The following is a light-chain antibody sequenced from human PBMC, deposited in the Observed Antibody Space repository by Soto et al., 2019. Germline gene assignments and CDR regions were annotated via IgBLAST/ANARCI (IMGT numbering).Light chain of an antibody. Sequence: EIVMTQSPATLSLSPGERATLSCRASQSVSSNLAWYQQKPGQAPRLLIYGASTRATGIPARFSGSGSGTEFTLTISSLQSEDFAVYYCKQYNNWLWTFGQGTKVEIK. J-gene: IGKJ1*01. CDR1: QSVSSN. CDR2: GAS. CDR3: KQYNNWLWT. V-gene: IGKV3-15*01.